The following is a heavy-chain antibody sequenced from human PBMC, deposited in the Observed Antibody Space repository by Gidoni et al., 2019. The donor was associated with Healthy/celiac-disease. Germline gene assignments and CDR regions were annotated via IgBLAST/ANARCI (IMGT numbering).Heavy chain of an antibody. CDR3: ARDVSIAAAGSIDY. Sequence: QVQLQQWGAGLLKPSETLSLTCAVYGGSFSGYYWSWIPQPPGKGLEWIGEINHSGSTNYNPSLKSRVTISVDTSKNQFSLKLSSVTAADTAVYYCARDVSIAAAGSIDYWGQGTLVTVSS. J-gene: IGHJ4*02. CDR2: INHSGST. CDR1: GGSFSGYY. V-gene: IGHV4-34*01. D-gene: IGHD6-13*01.